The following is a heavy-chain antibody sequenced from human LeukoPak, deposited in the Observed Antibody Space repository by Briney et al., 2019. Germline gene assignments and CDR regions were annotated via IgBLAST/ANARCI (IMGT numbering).Heavy chain of an antibody. CDR3: VRGSMIVVVITSEYFQH. Sequence: SETLSLTCTVSGGSISSSSYYWGWIRQPPGKGLEWIGSIYYSGSTYYNPSLKSRVTISVDTSKNQFSLKLSSVTAADTAVYYCVRGSMIVVVITSEYFQHWGQGTLVTVSS. CDR1: GGSISSSSYY. J-gene: IGHJ1*01. V-gene: IGHV4-39*07. D-gene: IGHD3-22*01. CDR2: IYYSGST.